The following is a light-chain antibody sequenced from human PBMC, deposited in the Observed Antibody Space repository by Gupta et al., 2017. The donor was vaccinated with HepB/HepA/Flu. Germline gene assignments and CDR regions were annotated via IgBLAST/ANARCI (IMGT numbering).Light chain of an antibody. Sequence: EIVLTQSPATLSLSPGERATLSCRASQSVHNYLAWYQQKPGQAPRLLIYHASTRATGITARFSGSGYEKDFTLTSSRREYEDCAFYCGHQRSLLNTFGHGTKVDIK. V-gene: IGKV3-11*01. J-gene: IGKJ3*01. CDR2: HAS. CDR1: QSVHNY. CDR3: HQRSLLNT.